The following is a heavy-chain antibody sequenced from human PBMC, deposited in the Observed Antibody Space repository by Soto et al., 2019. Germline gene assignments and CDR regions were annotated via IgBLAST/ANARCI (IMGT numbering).Heavy chain of an antibody. CDR2: IYDSGST. J-gene: IGHJ5*02. D-gene: IGHD3-10*01. CDR1: GGSISSGDYY. V-gene: IGHV4-30-4*01. CDR3: ARFGAVRGSADP. Sequence: QVQLQESGPGLVKPSQTLSLTCTVSGGSISSGDYYWSWIRQPPGKGLEWIGYIYDSGSTYHNPSLKSRVTISVDTSKNQFSLNLSSVTAADTAVYYCARFGAVRGSADPWGQGTLVTVSS.